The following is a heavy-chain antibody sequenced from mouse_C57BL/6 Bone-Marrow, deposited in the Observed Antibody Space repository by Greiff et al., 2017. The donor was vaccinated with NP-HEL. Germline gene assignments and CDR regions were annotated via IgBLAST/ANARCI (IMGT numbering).Heavy chain of an antibody. CDR1: GYTFTDHT. Sequence: VKLQESDAELVKPGASVKISCKVSGYTFTDHTIHWMKQRPEQGLEWIGYIYPRDGSTKYNEKFKGKATLTADKSSSTAYMQLNSLTSEDSAVYFCARRNYYGYDESLYFDYWGQGTTLTVSS. D-gene: IGHD2-2*01. J-gene: IGHJ2*01. V-gene: IGHV1-78*01. CDR2: IYPRDGST. CDR3: ARRNYYGYDESLYFDY.